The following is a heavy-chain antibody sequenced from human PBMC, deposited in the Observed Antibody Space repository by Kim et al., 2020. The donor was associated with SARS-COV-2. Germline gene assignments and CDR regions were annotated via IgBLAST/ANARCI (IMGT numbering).Heavy chain of an antibody. CDR2: IYYSGST. V-gene: IGHV4-59*08. Sequence: SETLSLTCTVSGGSISSYYWSWIRQPPGKGLEWIGYIYYSGSTNYNPSLKSRVTISVDTSKNQFSLKLSSVTAADTAVYYCARLNGSGSYYPPYYYGMDVWGQGTTVTVSS. CDR1: GGSISSYY. CDR3: ARLNGSGSYYPPYYYGMDV. J-gene: IGHJ6*02. D-gene: IGHD3-10*01.